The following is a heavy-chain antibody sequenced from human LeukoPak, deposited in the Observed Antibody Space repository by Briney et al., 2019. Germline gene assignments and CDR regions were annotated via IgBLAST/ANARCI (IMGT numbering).Heavy chain of an antibody. CDR2: IIGSGGSA. Sequence: PGGSLRLSCSASGFTFTSYAMTWVRQAPGKGLQWVSAIIGSGGSAYYADSVKGRFTISRDNSKNTLYLQMNSLRAEDTAVYYCAKLSAVVTVVATVDYWGQGTLVTVSS. J-gene: IGHJ4*02. V-gene: IGHV3-23*01. CDR1: GFTFTSYA. D-gene: IGHD2-15*01. CDR3: AKLSAVVTVVATVDY.